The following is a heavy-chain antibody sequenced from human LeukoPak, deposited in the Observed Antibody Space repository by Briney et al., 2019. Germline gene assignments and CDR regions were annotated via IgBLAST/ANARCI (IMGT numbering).Heavy chain of an antibody. CDR2: INRDGSQK. J-gene: IGHJ4*02. D-gene: IGHD1-26*01. CDR3: ARSLLRIVGAYDY. CDR1: GFSLSAYW. V-gene: IGHV3-7*01. Sequence: HPGGSLRLSCAASGFSLSAYWMTWVRQAPGKGLEWVANINRDGSQKNHVDSVKGRFTISRDNAKNSLYLQMNSLTAEDTAVYYCARSLLRIVGAYDYWGQGTLVTVSS.